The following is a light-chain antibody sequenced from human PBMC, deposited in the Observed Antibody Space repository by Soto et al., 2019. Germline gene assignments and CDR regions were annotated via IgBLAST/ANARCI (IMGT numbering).Light chain of an antibody. CDR1: QSISSW. CDR3: QHYNSYSET. CDR2: KAS. J-gene: IGKJ1*01. V-gene: IGKV1-5*03. Sequence: DIQMNQSPSTLSASVGDRVTITCRASQSISSWLAWYQQKPGKAPKLLIYKASSLESGVPSRFSGSGSGTEFTLTISSLQPDDFATYYCQHYNSYSETFGQGTKVEIK.